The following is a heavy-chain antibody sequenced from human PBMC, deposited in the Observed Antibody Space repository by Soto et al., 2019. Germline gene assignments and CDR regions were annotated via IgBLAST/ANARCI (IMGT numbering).Heavy chain of an antibody. Sequence: SETLSLTCTVSGVPVSSGSNHWSWIRQPPGKGLEWIGYISYSGNTDYSPSLKSRATISIDTSKNQFSLKLSSVTAADTAVYYCTRHKPLYYYDSSGSRDTFYPWGPVIMFTFSS. CDR2: ISYSGNT. CDR1: GVPVSSGSNH. CDR3: TRHKPLYYYDSSGSRDTFYP. J-gene: IGHJ3*01. D-gene: IGHD3-22*01. V-gene: IGHV4-61*01.